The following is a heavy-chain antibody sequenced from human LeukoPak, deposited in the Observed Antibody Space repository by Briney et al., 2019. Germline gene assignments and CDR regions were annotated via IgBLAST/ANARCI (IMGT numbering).Heavy chain of an antibody. CDR1: GFIFSSYS. V-gene: IGHV3-21*01. Sequence: GGSLILSCAASGFIFSSYSMNWVRQAPGKGLEWVSCISGSSSYIYSAGSVKGRFTISRHNAKNSLYLQMNTLRAKDTAVYYCPRDREIVACTRGYLYYWGQGTLVTVSS. J-gene: IGHJ4*02. CDR2: ISGSSSYI. CDR3: PRDREIVACTRGYLYY. D-gene: IGHD6-19*01.